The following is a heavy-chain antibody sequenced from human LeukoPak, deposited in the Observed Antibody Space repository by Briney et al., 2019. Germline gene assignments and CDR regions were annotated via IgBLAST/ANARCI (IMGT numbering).Heavy chain of an antibody. CDR1: VYTFTSYY. J-gene: IGHJ4*02. Sequence: ASVRVSCKGSVYTFTSYYMHWVRQAPGQGLEWMGEINSGTGTTAYAQRLQGRVTITRDTSTNTVYMELSSLRSEDTAVYYCAREEAGGYFDYWGLGTLVTVSS. CDR3: AREEAGGYFDY. CDR2: INSGTGTT. V-gene: IGHV1-46*04. D-gene: IGHD3-10*01.